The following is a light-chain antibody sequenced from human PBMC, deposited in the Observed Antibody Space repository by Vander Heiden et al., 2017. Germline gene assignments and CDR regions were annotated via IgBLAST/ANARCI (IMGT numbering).Light chain of an antibody. CDR2: GNN. V-gene: IGLV1-40*01. Sequence: QSVLTQPPSVSGAPGQRVTISCTGSSPNIGAGDDANWYQQHPGTAPKLLVYGNNNRPSGVPDRFSGSKSGTSASLAITGLQAEDEADYFCQSYDSSLSGYVFGTGTKVTVL. CDR3: QSYDSSLSGYV. CDR1: SPNIGAGDD. J-gene: IGLJ1*01.